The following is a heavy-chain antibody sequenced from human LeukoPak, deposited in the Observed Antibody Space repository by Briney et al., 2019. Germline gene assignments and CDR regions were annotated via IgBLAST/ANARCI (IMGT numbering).Heavy chain of an antibody. V-gene: IGHV3-15*01. CDR3: LTGDYDFWSGFYSPNHYFDY. D-gene: IGHD3-3*01. CDR1: GYTFSPYW. J-gene: IGHJ4*02. Sequence: GGSLRLSCVASGYTFSPYWMSWVRQAPGKGLEWVGRIKGKTAAGAPDYVASVKGRFTISRDDSKNTLFLQMNSLKTEDTAVYYCLTGDYDFWSGFYSPNHYFDYWGQGTLVTVSS. CDR2: IKGKTAAGAP.